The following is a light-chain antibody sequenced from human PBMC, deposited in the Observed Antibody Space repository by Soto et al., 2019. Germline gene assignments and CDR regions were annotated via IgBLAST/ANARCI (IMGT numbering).Light chain of an antibody. V-gene: IGKV1-5*01. Sequence: DIPITQSPSTLSASVGDRVTITCRASQSASTFLAWYQQKPGQAPKLLIYDASTLQSGVPSRFSASGSGTEFALTISGLQPDDFAVYYCQQYNRYAVTFGQGTKVDI. J-gene: IGKJ1*01. CDR2: DAS. CDR3: QQYNRYAVT. CDR1: QSASTF.